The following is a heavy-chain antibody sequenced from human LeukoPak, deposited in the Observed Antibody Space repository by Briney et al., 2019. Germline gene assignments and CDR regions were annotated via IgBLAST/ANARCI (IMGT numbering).Heavy chain of an antibody. Sequence: PSETLSLTCTVSGGSISSSSYYWGWIRQPPGKGLEWIGSIYYSGSTYYNPSLKSRVTISVDTSKNQFSLKLSSVTAADTAVYYCARGRSTFSYWGQGTLVTVSS. D-gene: IGHD3-16*01. CDR1: GGSISSSSYY. CDR2: IYYSGST. CDR3: ARGRSTFSY. V-gene: IGHV4-39*07. J-gene: IGHJ4*02.